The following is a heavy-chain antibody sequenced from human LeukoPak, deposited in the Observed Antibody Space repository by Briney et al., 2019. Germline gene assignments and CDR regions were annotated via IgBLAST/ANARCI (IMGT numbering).Heavy chain of an antibody. Sequence: SETLSLTCAVYGGSFSGYYWSWIRQPPGKGLEWIGEINHSGSTNYNPSLKSRVTISVDTSKNQFSLKLSSVTAADTAVYYCARSRGYCSSTSCYDGRRYSSGWHYYGYWGQGTLVTVSS. J-gene: IGHJ4*02. D-gene: IGHD2-2*01. CDR2: INHSGST. CDR1: GGSFSGYY. CDR3: ARSRGYCSSTSCYDGRRYSSGWHYYGY. V-gene: IGHV4-34*01.